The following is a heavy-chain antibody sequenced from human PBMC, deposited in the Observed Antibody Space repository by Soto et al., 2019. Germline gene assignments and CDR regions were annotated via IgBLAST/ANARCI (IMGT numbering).Heavy chain of an antibody. CDR3: ARGGYYYDSSAYYRPFDY. CDR1: GYTFTIYD. D-gene: IGHD3-22*01. J-gene: IGHJ4*02. Sequence: VKVPCTASGYTFTIYDIHWVRQATGQGLEWMGWMNPNSGNTGYAQKFQGRVTMTRSTSISTAYMELSSLRSEDTAVYYCARGGYYYDSSAYYRPFDYWGQGTLVTVSS. CDR2: MNPNSGNT. V-gene: IGHV1-8*01.